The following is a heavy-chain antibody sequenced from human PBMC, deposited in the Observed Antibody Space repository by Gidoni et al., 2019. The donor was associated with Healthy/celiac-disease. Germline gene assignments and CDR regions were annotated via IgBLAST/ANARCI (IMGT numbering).Heavy chain of an antibody. Sequence: QVQLVESGGGVVQPGRYLRLAWAAAGFTFSSYGMHWVRQAPGKGLEWVAVISYDGSNKYYADSVKGRFTISRDNSKNTLYLQMNSLRAEDTAVYYCAKDYGGNYDVWGQGTTVTVSS. D-gene: IGHD1-7*01. CDR1: GFTFSSYG. CDR2: ISYDGSNK. CDR3: AKDYGGNYDV. J-gene: IGHJ6*02. V-gene: IGHV3-30*18.